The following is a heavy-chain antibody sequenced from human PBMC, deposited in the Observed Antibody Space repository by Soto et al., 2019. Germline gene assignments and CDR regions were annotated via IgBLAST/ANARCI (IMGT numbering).Heavy chain of an antibody. CDR1: GFTFSSYG. Sequence: PGGSLRLSCAASGFTFSSYGMHWVRQAPGKGLEWVAVISYDGSNKYYADSVKGRFTISRDNSKNTLYLQMNSLRAEDTAVYYCAKDGAPTPFDYWGQGTLVTAPQ. D-gene: IGHD3-16*01. V-gene: IGHV3-30*18. CDR2: ISYDGSNK. J-gene: IGHJ4*02. CDR3: AKDGAPTPFDY.